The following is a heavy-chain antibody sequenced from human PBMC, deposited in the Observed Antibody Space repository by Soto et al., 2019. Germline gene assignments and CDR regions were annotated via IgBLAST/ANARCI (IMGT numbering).Heavy chain of an antibody. CDR3: ARGSGPYSSSSGLNY. D-gene: IGHD6-6*01. Sequence: SETLSLTCTVSGGSISSGGYYWSWIRQHPGKGLEWIGYIYYSGSTYYNPSLKSRVTISVDTSKNQFSLKLSSVTAADTAVYYCARGSGPYSSSSGLNYWGQGTMLTVYS. CDR2: IYYSGST. CDR1: GGSISSGGYY. V-gene: IGHV4-31*03. J-gene: IGHJ4*02.